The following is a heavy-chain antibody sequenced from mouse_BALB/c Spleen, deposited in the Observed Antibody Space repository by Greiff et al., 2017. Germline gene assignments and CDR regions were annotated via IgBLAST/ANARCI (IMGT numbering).Heavy chain of an antibody. D-gene: IGHD1-1*01. Sequence: QVQLQQPGAELVKPGASVKLSCKASGYTFTSYWMHWVKQRPGQGLEWIGEINPSNGRTNYNEKFKSKATLTVDKSSSTAYMQLSSLTSEDSAVYYCARSPYGSSGDWYFDVWGAGTTVTGSS. V-gene: IGHV1S81*02. CDR2: INPSNGRT. CDR1: GYTFTSYW. CDR3: ARSPYGSSGDWYFDV. J-gene: IGHJ1*01.